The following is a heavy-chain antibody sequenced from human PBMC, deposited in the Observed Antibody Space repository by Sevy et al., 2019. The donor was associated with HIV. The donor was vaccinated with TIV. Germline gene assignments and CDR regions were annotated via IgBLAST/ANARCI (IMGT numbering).Heavy chain of an antibody. J-gene: IGHJ4*02. CDR2: ISYDGNNK. D-gene: IGHD3-22*01. V-gene: IGHV3-30-3*01. CDR1: GFTFSSYA. Sequence: GGSLRLSCAASGFTFSSYAIHWVRQAPGKGLEWVAVISYDGNNKYYAHSVKGRFTISRDNSKNTLYLQMNSLRAEDTAVYYCARDVSYYDRSGYSLDYWGQGTVVTVSS. CDR3: ARDVSYYDRSGYSLDY.